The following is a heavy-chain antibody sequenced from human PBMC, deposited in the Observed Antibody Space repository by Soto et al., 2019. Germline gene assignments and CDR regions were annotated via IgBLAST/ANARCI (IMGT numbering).Heavy chain of an antibody. V-gene: IGHV3-20*04. CDR2: INWNGGST. D-gene: IGHD3-10*01. CDR1: GFTFDDYG. CDR3: ARDSYYGSGSSVPSTFHKYYYYYYGMDV. J-gene: IGHJ6*02. Sequence: GGSLRLSCAASGFTFDDYGMSWVRQAPGKGLEWVSGINWNGGSTGYADSVKGRFTISRDNAKNSLYLQMNSLRAEDTALYYCARDSYYGSGSSVPSTFHKYYYYYYGMDVWGQGTTVTVSS.